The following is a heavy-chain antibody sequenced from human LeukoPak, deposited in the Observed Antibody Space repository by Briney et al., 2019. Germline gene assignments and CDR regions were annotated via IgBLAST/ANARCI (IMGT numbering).Heavy chain of an antibody. CDR1: GFTFSSYG. V-gene: IGHV3-33*01. D-gene: IGHD1-26*01. CDR2: IWYDGSNK. J-gene: IGHJ4*02. Sequence: GGSRRLSCAASGFTFSSYGMHWVRQAPGKGLEWVAVIWYDGSNKYYADSVKGRFTISRDNSKNTLYLQMNSLRAEDTAVYYCASGELLYEALDYWGQGTLVTVSS. CDR3: ASGELLYEALDY.